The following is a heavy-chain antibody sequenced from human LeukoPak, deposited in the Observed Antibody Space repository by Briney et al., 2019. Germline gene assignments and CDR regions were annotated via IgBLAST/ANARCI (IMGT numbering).Heavy chain of an antibody. CDR2: INPNSGGR. Sequence: ASVKVSCKASGYTFTGYYMHWVRQAPGQGLEWMGWINPNSGGRNYAQKFQGRVTMTRDTSISTAYMELSRLRSDGTAVYYCASSSWPKTYDAFDIWGQGTMVTVSS. CDR3: ASSSWPKTYDAFDI. D-gene: IGHD6-13*01. J-gene: IGHJ3*02. V-gene: IGHV1-2*02. CDR1: GYTFTGYY.